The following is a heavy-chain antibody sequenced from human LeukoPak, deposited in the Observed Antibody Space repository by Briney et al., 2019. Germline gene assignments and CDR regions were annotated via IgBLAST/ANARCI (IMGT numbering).Heavy chain of an antibody. Sequence: ASVKVSCKASGYTFTDYYIHWVRQAPGQGLEWMGWINPNSGDTNYAQKFQGRVTMTRDTSISTAYMELSRLRSDDTAVYYCAREQIAAAGTMNYYCYMDVWGKGTTVTVSS. D-gene: IGHD6-13*01. J-gene: IGHJ6*03. CDR2: INPNSGDT. CDR3: AREQIAAAGTMNYYCYMDV. V-gene: IGHV1-2*02. CDR1: GYTFTDYY.